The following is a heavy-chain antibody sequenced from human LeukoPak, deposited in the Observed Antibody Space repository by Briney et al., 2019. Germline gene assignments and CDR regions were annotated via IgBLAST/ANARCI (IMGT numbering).Heavy chain of an antibody. Sequence: KAGGSLSLSCAASGFSFRDYFMTWVRQAPGKGLEWISYISGGTTYINHADSVKGRFTISRDNTKNSLFLQMNSLRAEDTAVYYCARVRAYFDWSPPTGGEAIDVWGQGTMVIVSS. J-gene: IGHJ3*01. CDR1: GFSFRDYF. CDR2: ISGGTTYI. V-gene: IGHV3-11*06. CDR3: ARVRAYFDWSPPTGGEAIDV. D-gene: IGHD3-9*01.